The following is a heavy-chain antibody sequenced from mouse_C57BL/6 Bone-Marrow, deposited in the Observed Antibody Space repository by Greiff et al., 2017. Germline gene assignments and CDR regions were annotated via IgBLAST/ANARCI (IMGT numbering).Heavy chain of an antibody. Sequence: EVHLVESGPGLVKPSQSLSLTCSVTGYSITSGYYWNWIRQFPGNKLEWMGYISYDGSNNYNPSLKNRISITRDTSTNQFYLKLKSVTTEDTDTYYCARGGGPWYFDVWGTGTTVTVSS. D-gene: IGHD1-1*02. CDR3: ARGGGPWYFDV. V-gene: IGHV3-6*01. CDR1: GYSITSGYY. J-gene: IGHJ1*03. CDR2: ISYDGSN.